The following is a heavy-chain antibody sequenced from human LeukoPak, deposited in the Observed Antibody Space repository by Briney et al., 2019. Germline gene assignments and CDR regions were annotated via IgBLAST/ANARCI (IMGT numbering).Heavy chain of an antibody. CDR3: ARELEGAHAFDI. CDR1: GFTFSSYS. Sequence: GGSLRLSCAASGFTFSSYSMNWVRQAPGKGLEWVAAIWYDGSNKYYADSVKGRFTISRDNSKNTLYLQMNSLRAEDTAVYYCARELEGAHAFDIWGQGTMVTVSS. J-gene: IGHJ3*02. D-gene: IGHD1-26*01. CDR2: IWYDGSNK. V-gene: IGHV3-33*08.